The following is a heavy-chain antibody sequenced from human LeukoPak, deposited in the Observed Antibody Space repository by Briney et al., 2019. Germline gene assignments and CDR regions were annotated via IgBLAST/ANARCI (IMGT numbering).Heavy chain of an antibody. CDR3: ARDSSSGPHDY. Sequence: SETLSLTCAVYGGSFSSYYWSWIRQPAGKGLEWIGRIYTSGSTNYNPSLKSRVTMSVDTSKNQFSLKLSSVTAADTAVYYCARDSSSGPHDYWGQGTLVTVSS. CDR2: IYTSGST. D-gene: IGHD3-22*01. J-gene: IGHJ4*02. CDR1: GGSFSSYY. V-gene: IGHV4-4*07.